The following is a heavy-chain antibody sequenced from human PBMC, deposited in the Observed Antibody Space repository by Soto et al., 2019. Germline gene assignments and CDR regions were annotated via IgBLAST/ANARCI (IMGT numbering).Heavy chain of an antibody. CDR1: GFTFTSYA. CDR3: AGDFYYDRGAHFDY. Sequence: ASVKVSCKASGFTFTSYAMHWVRQAPGQRLEWMGWINAGNGNTKYSQKFQGRVTITRDTSASTAYMELSSLRSEDTAVYYCAGDFYYDRGAHFDYWGQGTLVTVSS. V-gene: IGHV1-3*01. D-gene: IGHD3-22*01. J-gene: IGHJ4*02. CDR2: INAGNGNT.